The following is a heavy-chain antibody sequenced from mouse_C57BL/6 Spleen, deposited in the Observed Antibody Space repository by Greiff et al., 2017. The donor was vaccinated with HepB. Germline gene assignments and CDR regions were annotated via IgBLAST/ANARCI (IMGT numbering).Heavy chain of an antibody. Sequence: EVQLQQSGAELVKPGASVKLSCTASGFNIKDYYMHWVKQRTEQGLEWIGRIDPEDGETKYAPKFQGKANITVDTSSNTAYLQLSSLTSEDTAVNYCARSESVSRYFDYWGQGTTLTVSS. V-gene: IGHV14-2*01. CDR1: GFNIKDYY. CDR2: IDPEDGET. D-gene: IGHD6-2*01. J-gene: IGHJ2*01. CDR3: ARSESVSRYFDY.